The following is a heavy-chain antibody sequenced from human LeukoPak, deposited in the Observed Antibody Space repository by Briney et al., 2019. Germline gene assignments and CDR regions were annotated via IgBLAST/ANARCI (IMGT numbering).Heavy chain of an antibody. D-gene: IGHD2-15*01. V-gene: IGHV4-39*01. CDR3: VGEGYIVVVVDATQAFDI. CDR1: GGSISSSSYY. J-gene: IGHJ3*02. Sequence: SETLSLTCTVSGGSISSSSYYWGWIRQPPGKGLEWIGSIYYSGSTYYNPSLKSRVTISVDTSKNQFSLKLSSVTAADTAVYYCVGEGYIVVVVDATQAFDIWGQGTMVTVSS. CDR2: IYYSGST.